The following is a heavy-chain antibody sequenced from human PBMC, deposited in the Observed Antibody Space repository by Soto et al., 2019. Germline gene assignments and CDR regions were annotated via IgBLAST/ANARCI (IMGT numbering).Heavy chain of an antibody. CDR3: GREGGGYSSSFCLDY. CDR2: IIPIFGTA. J-gene: IGHJ4*02. D-gene: IGHD6-6*01. V-gene: IGHV1-69*01. CDR1: GGTFSSYA. Sequence: QVQLVQSGAEVKKPGSSVKVSCKASGGTFSSYAISWVRQAPGQGLEWMGGIIPIFGTANYAQKFQGRVTITADESTSTAYMELSSLGFVDTAVYYCGREGGGYSSSFCLDYWGQGTLVTVSS.